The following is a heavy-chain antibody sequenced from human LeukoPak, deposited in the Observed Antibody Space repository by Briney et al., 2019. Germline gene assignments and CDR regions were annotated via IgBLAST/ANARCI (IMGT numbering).Heavy chain of an antibody. V-gene: IGHV3-23*01. J-gene: IGHJ4*02. CDR2: ISGSGGST. CDR3: AKTPDTTVTFYYFDY. CDR1: GFTFSSYA. D-gene: IGHD4-17*01. Sequence: PGGSLRLSCAASGFTFSSYAMSWVRQSPGKGLEWVSAISGSGGSTYYADSVKGRFTISRDNSKNTLYLQMNSLRAEDTAVYYCAKTPDTTVTFYYFDYWGQGTLVTVSS.